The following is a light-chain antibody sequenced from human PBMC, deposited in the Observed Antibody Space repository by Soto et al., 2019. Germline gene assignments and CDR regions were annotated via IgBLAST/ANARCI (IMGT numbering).Light chain of an antibody. J-gene: IGKJ1*01. Sequence: EITMTQSPATLSVSPGERATLSCRASQSVSSNLAWYQQKPGQAPRLLIYGASTRATGIPARFSGSGSGTEFTLTISSLQSEDFAVYYCQQYNNWPPPWTFGQGTKVEIK. CDR1: QSVSSN. CDR3: QQYNNWPPPWT. V-gene: IGKV3-15*01. CDR2: GAS.